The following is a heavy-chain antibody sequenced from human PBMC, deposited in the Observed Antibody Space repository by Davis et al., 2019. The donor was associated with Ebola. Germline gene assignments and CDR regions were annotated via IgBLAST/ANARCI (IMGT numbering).Heavy chain of an antibody. D-gene: IGHD3-10*01. V-gene: IGHV3-64*02. CDR2: ISSNGDST. CDR1: GFTFSYYA. CDR3: ARDRGILRLVGAYYFDY. J-gene: IGHJ4*01. Sequence: GESLKISCAASGFTFSYYAMHWVRQAPGKGLEYVSAISSNGDSTYYADSVKGRFTISRDNSKNTLYLQMNSLRPEDTAVYYCARDRGILRLVGAYYFDYWGHGTLVTVSS.